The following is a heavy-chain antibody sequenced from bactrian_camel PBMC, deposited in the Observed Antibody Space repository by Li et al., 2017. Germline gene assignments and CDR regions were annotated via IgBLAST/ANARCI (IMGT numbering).Heavy chain of an antibody. J-gene: IGHJ4*01. CDR3: ATDRPSGSGGSWAFDD. D-gene: IGHD6*01. Sequence: HVQLVESGGGSVPPGGSLRLSCAASASTAGADCMGWFRQAPGTEREGVSCFTWSGDSTYYADSVKGRFTISRDNAKNTVYLQMNSLNTEDTAVYYCATDRPSGSGGSWAFDDWGQGTQVTVS. CDR1: ASTAGADC. CDR2: FTWSGDST. V-gene: IGHV3S60*01.